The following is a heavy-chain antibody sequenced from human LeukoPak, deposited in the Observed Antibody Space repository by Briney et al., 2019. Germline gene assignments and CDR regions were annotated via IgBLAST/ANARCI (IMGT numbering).Heavy chain of an antibody. CDR3: AKYFVVDGTANAFDV. CDR1: GYTVSNNY. D-gene: IGHD2-21*01. J-gene: IGHJ3*01. Sequence: GGSLRLSCAASGYTVSNNYMTWVRQAPGRGLEWVSVIYTGGTPHYADSVKGRFTISKDNSKNTLYLQMDSLRVEDTAVYYCAKYFVVDGTANAFDVLGQGTLVTVSS. V-gene: IGHV3-53*01. CDR2: IYTGGTP.